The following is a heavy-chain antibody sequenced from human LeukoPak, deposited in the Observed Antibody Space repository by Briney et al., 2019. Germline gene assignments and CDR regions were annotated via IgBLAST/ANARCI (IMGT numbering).Heavy chain of an antibody. V-gene: IGHV3-30*02. Sequence: GGSLRLSCAASGFIFSTYGIHWVRQAPGKGLEWVAFMPYDGSNKYYIDSVKGRFTISRDNSKSTLYLQMNSLRAEDTAVYYCARAPYSSGWEWGQGTLVTVSS. D-gene: IGHD6-19*01. J-gene: IGHJ4*02. CDR1: GFIFSTYG. CDR2: MPYDGSNK. CDR3: ARAPYSSGWE.